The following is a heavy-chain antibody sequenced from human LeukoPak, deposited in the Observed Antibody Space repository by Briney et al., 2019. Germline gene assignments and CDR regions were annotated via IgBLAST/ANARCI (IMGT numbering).Heavy chain of an antibody. D-gene: IGHD3-16*02. CDR3: ARDQSEWESSDFFDY. CDR1: GGSISSGGYS. CDR2: IYTSGST. Sequence: PSQTLSLTCAVSGGSISSGGYSWSWIRQPAGKGLEWIGRIYTSGSTNYNPSLKSRVTMSVDTSKNQFSLKLSSVTAADTAVYYCARDQSEWESSDFFDYWGQGTLVTVSS. V-gene: IGHV4-61*02. J-gene: IGHJ4*02.